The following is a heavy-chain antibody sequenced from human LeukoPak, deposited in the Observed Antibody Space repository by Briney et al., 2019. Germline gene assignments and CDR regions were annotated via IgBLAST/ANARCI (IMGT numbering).Heavy chain of an antibody. CDR3: ARDPTQYLRYGYFDS. CDR2: INNVGSHI. Sequence: GGSLRLSCAASGFTFSSSATNWVRQAPGKGLEWVSSINNVGSHIYYADSVRGRFTISRDNAENSVHLQMNSLRAEDTAVYYCARDPTQYLRYGYFDSWGQGALATVSS. V-gene: IGHV3-21*01. J-gene: IGHJ4*02. D-gene: IGHD3-9*01. CDR1: GFTFSSSA.